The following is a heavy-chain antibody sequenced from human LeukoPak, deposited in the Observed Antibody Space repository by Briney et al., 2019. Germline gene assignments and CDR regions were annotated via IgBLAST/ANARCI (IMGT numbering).Heavy chain of an antibody. V-gene: IGHV5-51*01. D-gene: IGHD3-22*01. CDR1: GYTFTNYW. CDR2: IYPGDSDT. Sequence: GESLKISCKGSGYTFTNYWIGWVRQMPGKGLEWMGIIYPGDSDTRYSPSFQGQVTISADKSISTAYLQWSSLKASDTAMYYCARRSTYYYDSSGYTEYFQHWGQGTLVTVSS. J-gene: IGHJ1*01. CDR3: ARRSTYYYDSSGYTEYFQH.